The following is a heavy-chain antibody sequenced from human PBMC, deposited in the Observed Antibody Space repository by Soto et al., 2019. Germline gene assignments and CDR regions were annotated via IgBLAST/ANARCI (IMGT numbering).Heavy chain of an antibody. D-gene: IGHD3-3*01. V-gene: IGHV3-30*18. Sequence: PGGSLRLSCAVSGFTFSSYAIHWVRQAPGKGLEWVAVISHDGSNKYYADSVKGRFTISRDNSKNTVYLQMNSLRAEDTAVYYCAKDLTIFGVGGFGPWGQGTLVTVSS. CDR2: ISHDGSNK. J-gene: IGHJ5*02. CDR3: AKDLTIFGVGGFGP. CDR1: GFTFSSYA.